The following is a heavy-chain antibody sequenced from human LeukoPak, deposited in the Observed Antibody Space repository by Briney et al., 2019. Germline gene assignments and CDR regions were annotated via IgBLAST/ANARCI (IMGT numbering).Heavy chain of an antibody. CDR3: AREGSGVGATTFDY. J-gene: IGHJ4*02. CDR1: GGSISSYY. Sequence: PSETLSLTCTVSGGSISSYYWSWIRQPAGKGLEWIGRIYTSGSTNYNPSLKSRVTMSVDASKNQFSLKLSSVTAADTAVYYCAREGSGVGATTFDYWGQGTPVTVSS. D-gene: IGHD1-26*01. CDR2: IYTSGST. V-gene: IGHV4-4*07.